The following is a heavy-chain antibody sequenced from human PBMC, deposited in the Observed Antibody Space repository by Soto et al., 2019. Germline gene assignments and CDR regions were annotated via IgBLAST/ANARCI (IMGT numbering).Heavy chain of an antibody. J-gene: IGHJ5*02. Sequence: QVQLQQWGAGLLKPSETLSLTCAVYGESFSGYYWSWIRQPPGKGLEWIGEINHSGSTNYNPSLKRRVTISVDTSKNQFSLKMSSVTAAATAVYYCARGDFGMGFIAAAGTERRVVAPWGQGTLVTVSS. CDR3: ARGDFGMGFIAAAGTERRVVAP. CDR2: INHSGST. D-gene: IGHD6-13*01. V-gene: IGHV4-34*01. CDR1: GESFSGYY.